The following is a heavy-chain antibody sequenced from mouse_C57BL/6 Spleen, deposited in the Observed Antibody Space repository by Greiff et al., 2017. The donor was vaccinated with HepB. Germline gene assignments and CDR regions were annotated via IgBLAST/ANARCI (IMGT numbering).Heavy chain of an antibody. CDR3: ASRELYYSNPWFAY. V-gene: IGHV1-26*01. J-gene: IGHJ3*01. Sequence: EVQLQQSGPELVKPGASVKISCKASGYTFTDYYMNWVKQSHGKSLEWIGDINPNNGGTSYNQKFKGKATLTVDKSSSTAYMELRSLTSEDSAVYYCASRELYYSNPWFAYWGQGTLVTVSA. CDR2: INPNNGGT. D-gene: IGHD2-5*01. CDR1: GYTFTDYY.